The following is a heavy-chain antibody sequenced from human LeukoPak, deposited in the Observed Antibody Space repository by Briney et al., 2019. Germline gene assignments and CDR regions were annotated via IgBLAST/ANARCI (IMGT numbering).Heavy chain of an antibody. Sequence: SETLSLTCTVSGGSISSYYWSWIRQPPGKGLEWIGYTYYSGSTNYNPSLKSRVTISVDTSKNQFSLKLSSVTAADTAVYYCARPRYSGYDLDAFDIWGQGTVVTVSS. CDR2: TYYSGST. V-gene: IGHV4-59*08. CDR3: ARPRYSGYDLDAFDI. CDR1: GGSISSYY. J-gene: IGHJ3*02. D-gene: IGHD5-12*01.